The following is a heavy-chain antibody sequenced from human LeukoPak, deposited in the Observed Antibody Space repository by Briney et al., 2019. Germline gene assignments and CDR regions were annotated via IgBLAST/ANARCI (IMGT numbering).Heavy chain of an antibody. V-gene: IGHV3-72*01. D-gene: IGHD2-15*01. J-gene: IGHJ4*02. Sequence: GGSLRPSCAASGFTFSDHYMDWVRQAPGKGLEWVGRTTNKAHSYTTEYAASVKGRFTISRDDSKNSLYLQMNSLKTEDTAVYYCARRYCIGGNCRYSDYWGQGTLVTVSS. CDR1: GFTFSDHY. CDR2: TTNKAHSYTT. CDR3: ARRYCIGGNCRYSDY.